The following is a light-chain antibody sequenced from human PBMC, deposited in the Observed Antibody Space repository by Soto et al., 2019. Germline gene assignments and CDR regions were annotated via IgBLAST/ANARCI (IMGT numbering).Light chain of an antibody. CDR2: AAS. CDR1: QSVSSSY. J-gene: IGKJ1*01. CDR3: QQYGRSPPT. Sequence: EIVLTQSPGTLSLSPGERATLSCRASQSVSSSYLAWYQQKPGQAPRLLMYAASSRATGIPDRFSGSGSGTDFTLTITRLEPEDFAVYYCQQYGRSPPTFGQGTKVEIK. V-gene: IGKV3-20*01.